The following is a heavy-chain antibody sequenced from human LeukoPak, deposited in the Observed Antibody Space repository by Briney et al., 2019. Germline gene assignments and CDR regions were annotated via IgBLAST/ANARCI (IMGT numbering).Heavy chain of an antibody. J-gene: IGHJ4*02. CDR3: ARDGSGSYYHPRYFDY. D-gene: IGHD3-10*01. Sequence: ASVKVSCKASGYTFTSYAMTWVRQAPGQGLEWMGWINTNTGNPTYAQGFTGRFVFSLDTSVSTAYLQISSLKAEDTAVYYCARDGSGSYYHPRYFDYWGQGTLVTVSS. V-gene: IGHV7-4-1*02. CDR2: INTNTGNP. CDR1: GYTFTSYA.